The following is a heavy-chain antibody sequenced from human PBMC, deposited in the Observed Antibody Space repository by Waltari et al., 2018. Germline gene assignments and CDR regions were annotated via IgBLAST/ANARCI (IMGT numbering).Heavy chain of an antibody. CDR3: ARADGTVDY. CDR2: IYTSGST. J-gene: IGHJ4*02. CDR1: GGSISSGRYY. Sequence: QVQLQESGPGLVKPSQTLSLTCTVSGGSISSGRYYWTWIRQPAGKGLEWIGYIYTSGSTNYNPSLKSRVTISVDTSKNQFSLNLNSVTAADTAVYYCARADGTVDYWGQGTLVTVSS. D-gene: IGHD4-17*01. V-gene: IGHV4-61*09.